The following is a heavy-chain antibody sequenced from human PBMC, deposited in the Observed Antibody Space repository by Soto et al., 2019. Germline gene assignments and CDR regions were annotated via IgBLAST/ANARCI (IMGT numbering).Heavy chain of an antibody. J-gene: IGHJ5*02. V-gene: IGHV3-30*03. CDR2: ISYDGSNK. D-gene: IGHD2-15*01. Sequence: PGGSLRLSCAASGFTFSSYGMHWVRQAPGKGLEWVAVISYDGSNKYYADSVKGRFTISRDNSKNTLYLQMNSLRAEDTAVYYCARGVVRTSNWFDPWGQGTLVTVST. CDR3: ARGVVRTSNWFDP. CDR1: GFTFSSYG.